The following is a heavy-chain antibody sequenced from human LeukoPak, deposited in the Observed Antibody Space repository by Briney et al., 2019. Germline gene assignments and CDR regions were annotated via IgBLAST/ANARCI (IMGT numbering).Heavy chain of an antibody. V-gene: IGHV4-61*02. Sequence: PSETLSLTCTVSGGSISSGNYYWSWIRQPAGKGLEWIGRIHTSGGTDYKSSLKSRVTISVDTSKNQLSLTLSSVTAADTAVYYCARVLDWKAFDIWAKGQWSPSLQ. CDR2: IHTSGGT. CDR1: GGSISSGNYY. CDR3: ARVLDWKAFDI. D-gene: IGHD3/OR15-3a*01. J-gene: IGHJ3*02.